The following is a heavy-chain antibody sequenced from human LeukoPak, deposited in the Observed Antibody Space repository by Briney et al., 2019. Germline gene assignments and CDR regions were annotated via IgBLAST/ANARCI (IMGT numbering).Heavy chain of an antibody. CDR2: ISYDGRTT. CDR3: AKDRQPHCSSSSCYAFDI. D-gene: IGHD2-2*01. J-gene: IGHJ3*02. CDR1: GFTFNNYA. Sequence: PGGSLRLSCAASGFTFNNYALTWVRRAPGQGLEWVATISYDGRTTYYATSVKGRFTISRDNSKNTLYLQLNSLRDEDTAVYYCAKDRQPHCSSSSCYAFDIWGQGTMVTVSS. V-gene: IGHV3-23*01.